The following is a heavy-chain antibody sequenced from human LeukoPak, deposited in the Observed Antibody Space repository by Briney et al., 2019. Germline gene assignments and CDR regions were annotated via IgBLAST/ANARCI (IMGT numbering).Heavy chain of an antibody. CDR2: LSSSGDII. CDR1: GFTFSTYE. CDR3: ARGILYSPHFDY. J-gene: IGHJ4*02. Sequence: GGSLRRSCAASGFTFSTYEMNWVRQAPGKGLEWVSYLSSSGDIIYYADSVKGRFTISRDNAKSSLYLQMNSLRAEDTAVYYCARGILYSPHFDYWGQGTLVTVSS. D-gene: IGHD5-18*01. V-gene: IGHV3-48*03.